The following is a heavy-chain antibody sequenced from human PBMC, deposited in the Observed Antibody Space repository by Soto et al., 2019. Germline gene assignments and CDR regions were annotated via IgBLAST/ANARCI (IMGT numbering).Heavy chain of an antibody. V-gene: IGHV3-48*01. D-gene: IGHD2-8*01. CDR3: VMGYYFDY. CDR2: ISSSSNTI. CDR1: GFTFNSYS. Sequence: PGGSLRLSCAASGFTFNSYSMNWVRQAPGKGLEWVSYISSSSNTIHYADSVKGRFTISRDNARNSLYLQMNSLRAEDTAVYYCVMGYYFDYWGQGTLVTVSS. J-gene: IGHJ4*02.